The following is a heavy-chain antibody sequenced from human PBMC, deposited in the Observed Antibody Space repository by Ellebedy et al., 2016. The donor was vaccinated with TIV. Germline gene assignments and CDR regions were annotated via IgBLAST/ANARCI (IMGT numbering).Heavy chain of an antibody. V-gene: IGHV5-10-1*01. Sequence: GESLKISCKISGYNFSNNWISWVRQKPGKGLEWMGRIHPSDSDTDYRPSFRGHVTMSVDKSISFAFLQWSSLQASDTAMYYCARRGDSAFDSWGQGTVVTVSP. CDR3: ARRGDSAFDS. J-gene: IGHJ4*02. CDR2: IHPSDSDT. D-gene: IGHD4-17*01. CDR1: GYNFSNNW.